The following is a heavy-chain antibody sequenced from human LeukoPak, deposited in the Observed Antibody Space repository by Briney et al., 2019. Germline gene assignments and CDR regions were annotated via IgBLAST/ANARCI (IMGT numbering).Heavy chain of an antibody. CDR2: IASKTDGGTT. CDR3: AKDRSDYGGYPPGAFDI. CDR1: GLTVTNAW. D-gene: IGHD4-17*01. J-gene: IGHJ3*02. Sequence: PGGSLRLSCAASGLTVTNAWMNWVRQAPGKGLEWVGRIASKTDGGTTDYAAPVKGRFTISRDDSKNTLYLQMNSLKTEDTAVYYCAKDRSDYGGYPPGAFDIWGQGTVVTVSS. V-gene: IGHV3-15*04.